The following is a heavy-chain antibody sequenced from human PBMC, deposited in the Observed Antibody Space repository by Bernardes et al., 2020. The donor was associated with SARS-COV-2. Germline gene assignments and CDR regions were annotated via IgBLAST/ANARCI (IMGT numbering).Heavy chain of an antibody. CDR1: GFTFSSYW. V-gene: IGHV3-74*01. CDR3: AVLGVVPAANSYNWFDP. D-gene: IGHD2-2*01. J-gene: IGHJ5*02. Sequence: GGSLSLSCAASGFTFSSYWMYWVRQAPGKGLVWVSRINSDGSSTSYADSVKGRFTISRDNAKNTLYLQLNSLRAEDTAVYYCAVLGVVPAANSYNWFDPWAQGALAIVSS. CDR2: INSDGSST.